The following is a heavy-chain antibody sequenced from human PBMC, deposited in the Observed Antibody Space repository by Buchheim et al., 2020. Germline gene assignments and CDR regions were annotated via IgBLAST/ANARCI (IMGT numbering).Heavy chain of an antibody. CDR3: VRDRGWTAFDY. CDR2: INTDGNTT. D-gene: IGHD6-19*01. Sequence: EVHLVESGGELVQPGGSLRLSCAASGFIFSKYWIQWVRHAPGKGLERVSFINTDGNTTGYADSVKGRFTISRDNARTTVYLHMTSLRVEDTAVYYCVRDRGWTAFDYWGQGAL. J-gene: IGHJ4*02. CDR1: GFIFSKYW. V-gene: IGHV3-74*01.